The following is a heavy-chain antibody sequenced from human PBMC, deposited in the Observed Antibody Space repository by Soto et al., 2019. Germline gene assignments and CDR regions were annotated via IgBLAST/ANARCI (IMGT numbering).Heavy chain of an antibody. CDR2: IYYNGVT. CDR3: ARGRKYYYDNTGPFYFEH. D-gene: IGHD3-22*01. J-gene: IGHJ4*02. Sequence: SETLSLTCTVSGGSISNYYWSWIRQPPGNELEWIAYIYYNGVTNYNPSLKSRVTISVDTSRNQFSLTLTSVTAADTAVYYCARGRKYYYDNTGPFYFEHSGPGTILTVYS. V-gene: IGHV4-59*01. CDR1: GGSISNYY.